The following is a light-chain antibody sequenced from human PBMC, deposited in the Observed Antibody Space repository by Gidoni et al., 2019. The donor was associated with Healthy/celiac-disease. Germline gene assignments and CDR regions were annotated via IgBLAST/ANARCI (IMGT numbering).Light chain of an antibody. CDR2: AAS. CDR3: QQSYSTRWT. J-gene: IGKJ1*01. V-gene: IGKV1-39*01. CDR1: QSISSY. Sequence: EIQMTQSPSSLSASVGDRVTITCRASQSISSYLNWYQQKPGKAPKLLIYAASSLQSGVPSRFSGSGSGTDFTLTISSLQPEDFATYYCQQSYSTRWTFXPXTKVEIK.